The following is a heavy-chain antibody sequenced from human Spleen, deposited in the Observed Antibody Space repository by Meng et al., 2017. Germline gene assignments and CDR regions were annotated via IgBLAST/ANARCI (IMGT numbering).Heavy chain of an antibody. CDR2: INPNSGGT. CDR1: VYTFTGYY. J-gene: IGHJ4*02. V-gene: IGHV1-2*02. D-gene: IGHD6-13*01. Sequence: SVVEGKNPVASGKVSSKASVYTFTGYYMHWVRQAPGQGLEWMGWINPNSGGTNYAQKFQGRVTMTRDTSISTAYMELSRLRSDDTAVYYCATIAAAGKTTLGIFDYWGRGTLVTVSS. CDR3: ATIAAAGKTTLGIFDY.